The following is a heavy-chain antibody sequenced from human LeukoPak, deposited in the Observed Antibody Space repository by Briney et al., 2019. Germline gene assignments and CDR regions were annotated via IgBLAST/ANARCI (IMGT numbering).Heavy chain of an antibody. V-gene: IGHV4-59*08. Sequence: PSETLSLTCTVSGGSISSYYWSWIRQPPGKGLEWIGYIYYSGSTNYNPSLKSRVIISVDTFKNQCSLKMSSVTAADTAVYYCARIDSYGDIDYWGQGTLVTVSS. CDR3: ARIDSYGDIDY. CDR1: GGSISSYY. D-gene: IGHD5-24*01. J-gene: IGHJ4*02. CDR2: IYYSGST.